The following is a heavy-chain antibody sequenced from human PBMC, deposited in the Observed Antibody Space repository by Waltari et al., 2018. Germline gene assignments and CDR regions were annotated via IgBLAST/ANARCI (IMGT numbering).Heavy chain of an antibody. V-gene: IGHV1-24*01. CDR2: CGPADGET. CDR3: ATVGYSGYDCGYYFDY. CDR1: GYTLTELS. J-gene: IGHJ4*02. D-gene: IGHD5-12*01. Sequence: QVQLVQSGAEVKKPGASVKVSCKVSGYTLTELSMHWVRQAPGKGLEWMGGCGPADGETIYAQKFQGRVTMTEDTSTDTAYIELSSLRSEDTAVYYCATVGYSGYDCGYYFDYWAQGTLVTVSS.